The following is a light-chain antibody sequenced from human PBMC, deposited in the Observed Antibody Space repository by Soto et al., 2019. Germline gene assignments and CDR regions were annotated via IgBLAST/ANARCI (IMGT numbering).Light chain of an antibody. CDR3: EAWDSNTNWV. V-gene: IGLV4-60*02. J-gene: IGLJ3*02. CDR1: SGHSSYI. Sequence: QPVLTQSSSASASLGSSVKLTCTLSSGHSSYIIAWHQQQPGKAPRYLMKLEGSGSYNKGSGVPDRFSGSSSGADRYLTISNLQFEDEADYYCEAWDSNTNWVFGGGTKLTV. CDR2: LEGSGSY.